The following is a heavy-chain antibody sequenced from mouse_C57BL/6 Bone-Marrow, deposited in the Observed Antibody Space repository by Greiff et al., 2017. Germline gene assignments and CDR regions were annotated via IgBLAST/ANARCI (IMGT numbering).Heavy chain of an antibody. CDR2: ISNGGGST. Sequence: DVQLQESGGGLVQPGGSLKLSCAASGFTFSSYTLSWVRPTPEKRLEWVAYISNGGGSTYYPDTVKGRFTISRDNAKNTLYLQMSGLKSEDTAMYYCARQRGTATYYFDYWGQGTTLTVSS. J-gene: IGHJ2*01. CDR1: GFTFSSYT. CDR3: ARQRGTATYYFDY. D-gene: IGHD1-2*01. V-gene: IGHV5-12-2*01.